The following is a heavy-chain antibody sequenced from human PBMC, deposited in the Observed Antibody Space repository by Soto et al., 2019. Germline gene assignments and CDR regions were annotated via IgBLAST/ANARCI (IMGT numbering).Heavy chain of an antibody. V-gene: IGHV1-69*13. J-gene: IGHJ6*02. D-gene: IGHD2-21*02. CDR2: IIPMFPTA. CDR1: GVSFSNHA. CDR3: ARDDATYCGGDCYRYFYYGMDV. Sequence: SVKVSCKASGVSFSNHAISWVRQAPGQGLEWVGGIIPMFPTADYAQRFQGRVTITADDSTTTVYMELSGLRSEDTAMYYCARDDATYCGGDCYRYFYYGMDVWGQGTTVTVSS.